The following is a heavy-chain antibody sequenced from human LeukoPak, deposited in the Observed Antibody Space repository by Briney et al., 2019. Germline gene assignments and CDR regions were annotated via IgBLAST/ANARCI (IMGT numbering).Heavy chain of an antibody. CDR1: GFTFTTYN. Sequence: GGSLRLSCAASGFTFTTYNMNWVRQAPGKGLEWVSSISSSSNYIYYADSVKGRFTISRDNAQSSLYLQMNSLRAEDTAVYYCARCGLGGIQLWLLPFDYWGQGTLVTVSS. V-gene: IGHV3-21*06. D-gene: IGHD5-18*01. J-gene: IGHJ4*02. CDR2: ISSSSNYI. CDR3: ARCGLGGIQLWLLPFDY.